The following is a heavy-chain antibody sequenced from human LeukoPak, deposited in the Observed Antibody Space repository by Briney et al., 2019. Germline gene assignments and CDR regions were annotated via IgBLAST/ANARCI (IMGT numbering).Heavy chain of an antibody. CDR3: ARYLYSGSYLYYYYYGMDV. V-gene: IGHV1-18*01. D-gene: IGHD1-26*01. Sequence: ASVNVSCTASGYTFTSYGISWVRQAPGQGLEWMGWISAYNGNTNYAQKLQGRVTMTTDTSTSTAYMELRSLRSDDTAVYYCARYLYSGSYLYYYYYGMDVWGQGTTVTVSS. J-gene: IGHJ6*02. CDR2: ISAYNGNT. CDR1: GYTFTSYG.